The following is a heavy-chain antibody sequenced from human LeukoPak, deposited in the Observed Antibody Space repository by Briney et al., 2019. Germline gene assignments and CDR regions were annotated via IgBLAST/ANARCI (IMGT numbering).Heavy chain of an antibody. D-gene: IGHD6-13*01. CDR3: TRGVPGIAAAGTGHGYFDL. J-gene: IGHJ2*01. CDR1: RFIFSNYW. CDR2: IYSDGSST. V-gene: IGHV3-74*01. Sequence: GGSLRLSCAASRFIFSNYWMHWVRQAPGKGLVWVSRIYSDGSSTSYADSVKGRFTISRDDAKNTLYLQVNSLRAEDTAIYSCTRGVPGIAAAGTGHGYFDLWGRGTLVTISS.